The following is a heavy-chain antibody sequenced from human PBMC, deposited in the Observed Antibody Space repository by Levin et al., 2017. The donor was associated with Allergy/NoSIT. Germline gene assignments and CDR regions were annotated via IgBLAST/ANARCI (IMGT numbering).Heavy chain of an antibody. D-gene: IGHD3-10*01. CDR3: AKDRMLLYRRGNFHF. CDR2: ISGSGGTT. J-gene: IGHJ4*02. Sequence: GGSLRLSCAASGFTFSNYAMNWVRQAPGKGLEWVSAISGSGGTTYHADSVKGRFTISRDNSKDTLYLQMNSLRVEDTAVYYCAKDRMLLYRRGNFHFWGQGTLVTVSS. CDR1: GFTFSNYA. V-gene: IGHV3-23*01.